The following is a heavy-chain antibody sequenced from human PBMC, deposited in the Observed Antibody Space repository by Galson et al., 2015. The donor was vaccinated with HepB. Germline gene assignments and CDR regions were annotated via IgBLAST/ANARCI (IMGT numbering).Heavy chain of an antibody. CDR2: IWNDGSNK. J-gene: IGHJ6*02. CDR3: ASELIAAAYGTGMDV. Sequence: SLRLSCAASGFTFNNYGVHWVRQAPGKGLEWVADIWNDGSNKYYADSVKGRFTISRDNSKNALFLQMNSLRAEDTAVYYCASELIAAAYGTGMDVWGQGTTVTISS. V-gene: IGHV3-33*01. D-gene: IGHD6-13*01. CDR1: GFTFNNYG.